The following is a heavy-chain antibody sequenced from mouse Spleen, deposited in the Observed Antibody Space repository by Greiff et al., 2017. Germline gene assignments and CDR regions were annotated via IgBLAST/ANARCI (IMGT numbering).Heavy chain of an antibody. V-gene: IGHV1-52*01. CDR3: ARGGENYYGSSPAWFAY. Sequence: QVQLQQPGAELVRPGSSVKLSCKASGYTFTSYWMHWVKQRPIQGLEWIGNIDPSDSETHYNQKFKDKATLTVDKSSSTAYMQLSSLTSEDSAVYYCARGGENYYGSSPAWFAYWGQGTLVTVSA. CDR1: GYTFTSYW. CDR2: IDPSDSET. J-gene: IGHJ3*01. D-gene: IGHD1-1*01.